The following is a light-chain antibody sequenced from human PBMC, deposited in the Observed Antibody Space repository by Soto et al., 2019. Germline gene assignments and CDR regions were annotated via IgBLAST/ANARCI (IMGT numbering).Light chain of an antibody. V-gene: IGKV3-20*01. CDR2: LAS. Sequence: EIVLTQSPGTLTLSPGERATLSCRASQSVGDNYLAWYQRKPGQAPRLLIYLASSRATGIPDRFSGSGSGTDFTLTISSLEPEDFAVYYCHHYGDSPYTFGQGSKVELK. CDR1: QSVGDNY. J-gene: IGKJ2*01. CDR3: HHYGDSPYT.